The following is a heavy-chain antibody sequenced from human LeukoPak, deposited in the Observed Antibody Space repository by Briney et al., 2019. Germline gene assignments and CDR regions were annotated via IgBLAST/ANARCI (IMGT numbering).Heavy chain of an antibody. V-gene: IGHV3-74*01. CDR2: INTDGSAT. CDR3: ARGTAATAGIDY. Sequence: GGSLRLSCAVSGFNFSTYWIHWVRQAPGKGLEWVSLINTDGSATTYGDSAKGRFTVSRDNDKNSLFLEMNSLRVEDTAVYYCARGTAATAGIDYWGQGTLVTVSS. J-gene: IGHJ4*02. D-gene: IGHD6-13*01. CDR1: GFNFSTYW.